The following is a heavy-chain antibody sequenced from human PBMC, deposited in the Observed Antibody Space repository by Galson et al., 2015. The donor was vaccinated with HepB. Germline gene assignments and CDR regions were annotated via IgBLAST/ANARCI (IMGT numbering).Heavy chain of an antibody. D-gene: IGHD6-19*01. CDR2: IKQDGSEK. V-gene: IGHV3-7*03. CDR3: ARDGGYSSGWLPPQGFDY. CDR1: GFTFSSYW. Sequence: SLRLSCAASGFTFSSYWMSWVRQAPGKGLEWVANIKQDGSEKYYVDSVKGRFTISRDNAKNSLYLQMNSLRAEDTAVYYCARDGGYSSGWLPPQGFDYWGQGTLVTVSS. J-gene: IGHJ4*02.